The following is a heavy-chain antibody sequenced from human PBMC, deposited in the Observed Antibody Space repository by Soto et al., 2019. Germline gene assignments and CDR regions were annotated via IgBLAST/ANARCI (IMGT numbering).Heavy chain of an antibody. D-gene: IGHD2-2*01. CDR1: GFTFSSYA. CDR2: ISGSGGST. V-gene: IGHV3-23*01. CDR3: AKGGYCSSTSCYGGDGAGLGDYYGMDV. J-gene: IGHJ6*02. Sequence: GGSLRLSCAASGFTFSSYAMSWVRQAPGKGLEWVSAISGSGGSTYYADSVKGRFTISRDNSKNTLYLQMNSLRAEDTAVYYCAKGGYCSSTSCYGGDGAGLGDYYGMDVWGQGTTVTVSS.